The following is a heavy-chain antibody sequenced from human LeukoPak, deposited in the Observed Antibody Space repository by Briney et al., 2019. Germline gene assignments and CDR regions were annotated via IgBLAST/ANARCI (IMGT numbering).Heavy chain of an antibody. D-gene: IGHD2-2*02. V-gene: IGHV1-24*01. CDR1: GYTLTELS. Sequence: ASVKVSCKVSGYTLTELSMHWVRQAPGNGREWMGGFDPEDGETIYAQKFQGRVTMTEDTSTDTAYMELCSLRSEDTAVYYCATEVRGYTNWFDPGGQGHLVTVSS. CDR3: ATEVRGYTNWFDP. J-gene: IGHJ5*02. CDR2: FDPEDGET.